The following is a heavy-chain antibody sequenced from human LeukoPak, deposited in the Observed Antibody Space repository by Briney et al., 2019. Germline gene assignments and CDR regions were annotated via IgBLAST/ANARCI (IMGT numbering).Heavy chain of an antibody. D-gene: IGHD6-13*01. CDR1: GYSISSGYH. Sequence: KSSETLSLTCTVSGYSISSGYHWGWIRQPPGKGLEWIGNIYRSGSTYYNPSLRSRVTISVDTSKNQFSLKLSSVTAADTAVYYCARVLSHSSSWSPHYYFDYWGQGTLVTVSS. V-gene: IGHV4-38-2*02. J-gene: IGHJ4*02. CDR2: IYRSGST. CDR3: ARVLSHSSSWSPHYYFDY.